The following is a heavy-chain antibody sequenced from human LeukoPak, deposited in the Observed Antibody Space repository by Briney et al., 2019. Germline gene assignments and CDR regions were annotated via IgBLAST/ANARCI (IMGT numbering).Heavy chain of an antibody. D-gene: IGHD1-1*01. CDR1: GFNFGSYS. CDR3: ARQGYNYY. V-gene: IGHV3-23*01. CDR2: ISADSAAT. J-gene: IGHJ4*02. Sequence: QAGGSLRLSCAASGFNFGSYSMTWVRQAPGKGLEWVSVISADSAATFYADSVKGRFTISRDNGRNTVFLQMSSLRAEDTAVYYCARQGYNYYWGQGTLVTVSS.